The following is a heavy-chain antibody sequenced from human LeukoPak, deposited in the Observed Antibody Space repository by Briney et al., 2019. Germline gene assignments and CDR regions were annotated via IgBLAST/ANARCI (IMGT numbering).Heavy chain of an antibody. CDR3: ASTGRTSGYDQGY. V-gene: IGHV1-69*05. D-gene: IGHD5-12*01. J-gene: IGHJ4*02. Sequence: SVKVSCKASGGTFSSYAISWVRQAPGQGLEWMGRIIPIFGTANYAQKFQGRVTITTDESTSTAYMELSSLRSEDTAVYYCASTGRTSGYDQGYWGQGTLVTVSS. CDR1: GGTFSSYA. CDR2: IIPIFGTA.